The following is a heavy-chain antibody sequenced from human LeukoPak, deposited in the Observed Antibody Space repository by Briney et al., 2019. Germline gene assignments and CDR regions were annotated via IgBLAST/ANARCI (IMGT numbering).Heavy chain of an antibody. CDR2: IYPRDGST. V-gene: IGHV1-46*01. CDR1: GYIFTSNY. Sequence: ASVKVSCKASGYIFTSNYIHWVRQAPGQVLEWMGMIYPRDGSTSYAQRFQDRVTVTRDTSTSTVHMELSGLRSEDTAVYYCARDQEGFDYWGQGTQVTVSS. J-gene: IGHJ4*02. CDR3: ARDQEGFDY.